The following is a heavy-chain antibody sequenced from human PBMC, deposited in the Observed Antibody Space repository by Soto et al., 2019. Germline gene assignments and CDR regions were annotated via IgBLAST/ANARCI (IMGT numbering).Heavy chain of an antibody. D-gene: IGHD4-17*01. Sequence: PGGSLRLSCTASGFIFSTYAMNWVRQAPGEGLEWVSAISGSGGSTYYADSVKGRFTISRDNSVNTLYLQMNSLRTEDTAVYYCAHPRGYGIFDAVDIWGQGTVVTVSS. J-gene: IGHJ3*02. V-gene: IGHV3-23*01. CDR3: AHPRGYGIFDAVDI. CDR1: GFIFSTYA. CDR2: ISGSGGST.